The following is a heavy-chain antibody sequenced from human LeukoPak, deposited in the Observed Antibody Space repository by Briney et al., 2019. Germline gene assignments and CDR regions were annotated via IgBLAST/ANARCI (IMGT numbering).Heavy chain of an antibody. J-gene: IGHJ6*02. V-gene: IGHV1-46*01. CDR3: ARDRGLSSSWFNYYFYYGMDV. CDR2: INPSGGST. Sequence: ASVKVSCKASGYTFTSYYMHWVRQAPGQGLEWMGIINPSGGSTSYAQKFQGRVTMTRDTSTSTVYMGLSSLRSEDTAVYYCARDRGLSSSWFNYYFYYGMDVWGQGTTVTVSS. CDR1: GYTFTSYY. D-gene: IGHD6-13*01.